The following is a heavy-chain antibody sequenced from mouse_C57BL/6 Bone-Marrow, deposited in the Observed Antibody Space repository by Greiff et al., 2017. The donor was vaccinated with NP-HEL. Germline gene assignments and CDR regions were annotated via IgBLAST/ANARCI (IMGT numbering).Heavy chain of an antibody. J-gene: IGHJ4*01. D-gene: IGHD2-4*01. CDR2: ISDGGSYT. V-gene: IGHV5-4*01. CDR3: ARDQALYDYDLYAMDY. Sequence: EVKLVESGGGLVKPGGSLKLSCAASGFTFSSYAMSWVRQTPEKRLEWVATISDGGSYTYYPDNVKGRFTISRDNAKNNLYLQMSHLKSEDTAMYYCARDQALYDYDLYAMDYWGQGTSVTVSS. CDR1: GFTFSSYA.